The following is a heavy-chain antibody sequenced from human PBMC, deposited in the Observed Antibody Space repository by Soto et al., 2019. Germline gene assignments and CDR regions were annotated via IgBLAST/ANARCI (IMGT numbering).Heavy chain of an antibody. V-gene: IGHV4-39*07. CDR3: ARGYYYDSSGVWYAFDI. Sequence: PSETLSLTCTVSGGSISSSSYYWGWIRQPPGKGLEWIGSIFYSGSTYYNPSLKSRVTISVDTSKNQFSLKLSSVTAADTAVYYCARGYYYDSSGVWYAFDIWGQGTRVTV. D-gene: IGHD3-22*01. CDR1: GGSISSSSYY. J-gene: IGHJ3*02. CDR2: IFYSGST.